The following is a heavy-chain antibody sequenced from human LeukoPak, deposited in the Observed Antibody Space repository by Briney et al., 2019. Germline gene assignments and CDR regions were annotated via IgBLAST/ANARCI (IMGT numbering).Heavy chain of an antibody. V-gene: IGHV1-18*01. J-gene: IGHJ6*02. D-gene: IGHD2-21*01. CDR1: GYTFTSYG. CDR3: ARGGGGGTYYYFGMDV. CDR2: ISTYNGNT. Sequence: ASVKVSCKASGYTFTSYGISWVRPAPGQGLEWMGWISTYNGNTNYAQNLQGRVTMTSDTSTSTAYMELRSLRSDDTAVYYCARGGGGGTYYYFGMDVWGQGTTVTVSS.